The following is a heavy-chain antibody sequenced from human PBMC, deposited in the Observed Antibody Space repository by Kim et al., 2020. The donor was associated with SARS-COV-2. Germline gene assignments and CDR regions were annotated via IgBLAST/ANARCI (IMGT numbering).Heavy chain of an antibody. CDR1: GYTFTSYG. CDR3: ANDQRITMIETEGREVYYYYGMDV. CDR2: ISAYNGNT. V-gene: IGHV1-18*01. D-gene: IGHD3-22*01. Sequence: ASVKVSCKASGYTFTSYGISWVRQAPGQGLEWMGWISAYNGNTNYAQKLQGRVTMTTDTSTSTAYMELRSLRSDDTAVYYCANDQRITMIETEGREVYYYYGMDVWGQGTTVTVSS. J-gene: IGHJ6*02.